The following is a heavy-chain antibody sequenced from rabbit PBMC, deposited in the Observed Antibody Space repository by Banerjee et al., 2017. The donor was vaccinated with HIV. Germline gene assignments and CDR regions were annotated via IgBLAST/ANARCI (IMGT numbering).Heavy chain of an antibody. V-gene: IGHV1S40*01. Sequence: QSLEESGGGLVKPGGSLTLSCKASGFDFSNYYMSWVRQAPGKGLEWIACINTISGDTVYATWAKGRFTISKASWTTVTLQMTSLTAADTASYFCARDLAGVIGWNFNLWGPGTLVTVS. CDR2: INTISGDT. J-gene: IGHJ4*01. CDR1: GFDFSNYY. CDR3: ARDLAGVIGWNFNL. D-gene: IGHD4-1*01.